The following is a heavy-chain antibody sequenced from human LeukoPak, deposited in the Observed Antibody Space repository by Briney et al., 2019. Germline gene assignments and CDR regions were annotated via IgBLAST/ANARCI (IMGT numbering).Heavy chain of an antibody. CDR2: INSDGSST. J-gene: IGHJ6*02. V-gene: IGHV3-74*01. Sequence: PGGSLRLSCAASGFTFSSYWMHWVRQAPGKGLVWVSRINSDGSSTSYADSVKGRFTISRDNAKNTLYLQMNSLRAEDTAVYYCAGVPPDYYYYYGMDVWGQGTTVTVSS. CDR1: GFTFSSYW. CDR3: AGVPPDYYYYYGMDV.